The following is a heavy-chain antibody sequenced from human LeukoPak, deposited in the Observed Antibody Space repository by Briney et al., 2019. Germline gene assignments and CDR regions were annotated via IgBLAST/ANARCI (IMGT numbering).Heavy chain of an antibody. CDR3: ARANSGGQLVDY. D-gene: IGHD7-27*01. Sequence: SETLSLTGTVSGGSISSYYWSWIRQPPGKGLEWIGYIYYSGSTNYNPSLKSRVTISVDTSKNQFSLKLSSVTAADTAVYYCARANSGGQLVDYWGQGTLVTVSS. CDR2: IYYSGST. J-gene: IGHJ4*02. V-gene: IGHV4-59*01. CDR1: GGSISSYY.